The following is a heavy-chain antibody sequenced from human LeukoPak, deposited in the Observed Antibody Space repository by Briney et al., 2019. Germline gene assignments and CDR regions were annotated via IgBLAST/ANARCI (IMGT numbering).Heavy chain of an antibody. CDR3: AKDGTVEYFDY. CDR1: GLTFSSYA. J-gene: IGHJ4*02. Sequence: PAGGSLRLSCAASGLTFSSYAMSWVRQAPGKGLEWVSAISGSGGSTYYADSVKGRFTISRDNSKNTLYLQMNSLRAEDTAVYYCAKDGTVEYFDYWGQGTLVTVSS. D-gene: IGHD4-23*01. CDR2: ISGSGGST. V-gene: IGHV3-23*01.